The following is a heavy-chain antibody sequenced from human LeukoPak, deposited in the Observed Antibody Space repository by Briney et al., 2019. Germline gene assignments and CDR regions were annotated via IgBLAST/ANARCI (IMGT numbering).Heavy chain of an antibody. Sequence: GGSLRLSCAASGFTFSSYGMHWVRQAPGKGLEWVAVIWYDGSNKYYADSVKGRFTISRDNSKNTLYLQMNSLRAEDTAVYYCAKGESSGWYDYMDVWGKGTTVTVSS. CDR2: IWYDGSNK. J-gene: IGHJ6*03. D-gene: IGHD6-19*01. V-gene: IGHV3-33*06. CDR1: GFTFSSYG. CDR3: AKGESSGWYDYMDV.